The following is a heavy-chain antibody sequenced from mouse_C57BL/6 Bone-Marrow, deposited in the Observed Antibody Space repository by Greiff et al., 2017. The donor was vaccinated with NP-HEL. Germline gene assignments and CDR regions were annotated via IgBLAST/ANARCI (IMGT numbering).Heavy chain of an antibody. Sequence: EVKLQESGPGLVKPSQSLSLTCSVTGYSITSGYYWNWIRQFPGNKLEWMGYISYDGSNNYNPSLKNRISITRDTSKNQFFLKLNSVTTEDTATYYCARESLSPAMDYWGQGTSVTVSS. J-gene: IGHJ4*01. CDR2: ISYDGSN. V-gene: IGHV3-6*01. D-gene: IGHD2-3*01. CDR1: GYSITSGYY. CDR3: ARESLSPAMDY.